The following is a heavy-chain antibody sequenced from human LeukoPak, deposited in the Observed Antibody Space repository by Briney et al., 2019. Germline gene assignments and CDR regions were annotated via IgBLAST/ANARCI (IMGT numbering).Heavy chain of an antibody. CDR3: ASFAGYGGNSLDF. V-gene: IGHV1-2*06. CDR2: INPNSGDT. D-gene: IGHD4-23*01. Sequence: ASVKVSCKASGYTFTGYYMHWVRQAPGQGPEWMGRINPNSGDTNYAQKFQGRVTMTRDTSISTAYMELSRLRSDDTAVYYCASFAGYGGNSLDFWGQGTLVTVSS. CDR1: GYTFTGYY. J-gene: IGHJ4*02.